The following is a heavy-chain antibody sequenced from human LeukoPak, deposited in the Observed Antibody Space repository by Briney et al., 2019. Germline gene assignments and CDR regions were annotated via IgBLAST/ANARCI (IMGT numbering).Heavy chain of an antibody. V-gene: IGHV1-18*01. D-gene: IGHD3-10*01. CDR3: ARDRTLRYYGSGSSRPDY. CDR2: ISAYNGNT. Sequence: GASVKVSCKASGYTFTNYGISWVRQAPGQGLEWMGWISAYNGNTNYAHQLQGRVTMTTDASTRTAYMELRSLRSEDTAVYYCARDRTLRYYGSGSSRPDYWGQGTLVTVSS. CDR1: GYTFTNYG. J-gene: IGHJ4*02.